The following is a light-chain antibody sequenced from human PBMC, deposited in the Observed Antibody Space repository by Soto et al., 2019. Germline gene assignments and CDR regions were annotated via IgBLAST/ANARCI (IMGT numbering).Light chain of an antibody. J-gene: IGLJ2*01. CDR2: EVS. CDR1: SSDVGGYNY. Sequence: QSVLTQPASVSGSPGQSITISCTGTSSDVGGYNYVSWYQQHPGKAPKLMIYEVSNRPSGVSNRFSGSKSGNTASLTTSGLQAEDEADYYCSSYTSSHVVFGGGTKLTVL. CDR3: SSYTSSHVV. V-gene: IGLV2-14*01.